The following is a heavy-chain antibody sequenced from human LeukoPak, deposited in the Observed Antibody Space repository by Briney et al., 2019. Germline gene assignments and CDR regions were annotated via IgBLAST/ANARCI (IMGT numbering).Heavy chain of an antibody. V-gene: IGHV3-48*03. J-gene: IGHJ6*02. CDR2: ISSSGSSI. CDR1: GLTFSSYE. Sequence: GGSLRLSCAASGLTFSSYEMNWVRQAPGKGLEWVSYISSSGSSIYYADSVKGRFTISRDNAKKSLYLQMHSLRAEDTAVYYCARENYYSMDVWGQGTTVTVSS. CDR3: ARENYYSMDV.